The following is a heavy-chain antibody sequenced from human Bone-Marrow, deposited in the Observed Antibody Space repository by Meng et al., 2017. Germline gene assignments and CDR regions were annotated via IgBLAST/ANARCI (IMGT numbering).Heavy chain of an antibody. V-gene: IGHV4-34*01. J-gene: IGHJ4*02. CDR1: GGSFSAYD. CDR2: INHSGST. CDR3: RLAYCMGDCVDY. D-gene: IGHD2-21*01. Sequence: QVQVQLWGVGLLKPSETLSLTCAFYGGSFSAYDWSWIRQPPGKGLEWLGQINHSGSTNDNPSLKSRVTISIDTSRNQLSLKLSSVTAADTAVYYCRLAYCMGDCVDYWGQGTLVTVSS.